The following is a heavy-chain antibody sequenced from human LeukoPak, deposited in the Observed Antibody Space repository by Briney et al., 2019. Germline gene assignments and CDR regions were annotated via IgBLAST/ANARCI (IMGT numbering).Heavy chain of an antibody. J-gene: IGHJ4*02. Sequence: ASVKVSCKASGYTFTSYDINWVRQATGQGLEWMGWMNPNSGNTGYAQKFQGRVTMTRNTSISTAYMELSSLRSEDTAVCYCARGGSYYGSGSYYNCDYWGQGTLVTVSS. D-gene: IGHD3-10*01. CDR1: GYTFTSYD. CDR2: MNPNSGNT. V-gene: IGHV1-8*01. CDR3: ARGGSYYGSGSYYNCDY.